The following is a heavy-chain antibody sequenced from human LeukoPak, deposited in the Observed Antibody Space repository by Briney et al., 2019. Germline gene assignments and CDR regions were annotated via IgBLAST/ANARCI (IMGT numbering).Heavy chain of an antibody. Sequence: ASVKVSCKASGGTFSSYAISWVRQAPGQGLEWMGGIIPIFGTANYAQKFQGRVTITADESTSTAYMELSSLRSEDTAVYYCARRKGYDILTGHRYGMDVWGQGTTVTVSS. CDR3: ARRKGYDILTGHRYGMDV. CDR1: GGTFSSYA. J-gene: IGHJ6*02. D-gene: IGHD3-9*01. V-gene: IGHV1-69*13. CDR2: IIPIFGTA.